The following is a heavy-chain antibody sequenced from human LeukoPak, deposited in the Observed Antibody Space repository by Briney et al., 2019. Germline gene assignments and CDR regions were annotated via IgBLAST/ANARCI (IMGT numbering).Heavy chain of an antibody. CDR2: ISAYNGHT. Sequence: GASVKVSCKASGYTFTSYGINWVRQAPGQGLEWMGWISAYNGHTNYAQKLQGRATLTTDTSTSTAYMELSRLRSDDTAVYYCARVSGWYYYDSSGYYPWGQGTLVTVSS. CDR3: ARVSGWYYYDSSGYYP. D-gene: IGHD3-22*01. CDR1: GYTFTSYG. J-gene: IGHJ5*02. V-gene: IGHV1-18*01.